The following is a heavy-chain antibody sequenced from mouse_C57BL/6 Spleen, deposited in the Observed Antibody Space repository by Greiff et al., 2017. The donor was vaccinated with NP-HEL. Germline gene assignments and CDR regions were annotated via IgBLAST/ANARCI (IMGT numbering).Heavy chain of an antibody. CDR3: ARLRYFDV. V-gene: IGHV5-17*01. CDR2: ISSGSSTI. Sequence: EVKVVESGGGLVKPGGSLKLSCAASGFTFSDYGMHWVRQAPEKGLEWVAYISSGSSTIYYADTVKGRFTISRDNAKNTLFLQMTSLRSEDTAMYYCARLRYFDVWGTGTTVTVSS. J-gene: IGHJ1*03. CDR1: GFTFSDYG.